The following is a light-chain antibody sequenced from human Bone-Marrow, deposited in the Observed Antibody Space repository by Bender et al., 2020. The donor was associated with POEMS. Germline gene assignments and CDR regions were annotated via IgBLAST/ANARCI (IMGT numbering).Light chain of an antibody. V-gene: IGLV2-23*02. CDR3: CSYAGSSTLV. Sequence: QSALTQPASVSGSPGQSITISCTGTSSDISGFVSWFQQHPGKAPKVIIYSVTKRPSGVSHRFSGSRSGNTASLTISGLQAEDEADYSCCSYAGSSTLVFGGGTKLTVL. CDR2: SVT. J-gene: IGLJ2*01. CDR1: SSDISGF.